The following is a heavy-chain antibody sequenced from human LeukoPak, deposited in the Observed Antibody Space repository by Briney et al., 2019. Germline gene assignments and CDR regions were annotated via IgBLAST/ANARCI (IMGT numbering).Heavy chain of an antibody. CDR3: ARGGSGLGSDY. J-gene: IGHJ4*02. D-gene: IGHD3-10*01. CDR2: IYYSGST. V-gene: IGHV4-59*01. CDR1: GGSISGYY. Sequence: PSETLSLTCTVSGGSISGYYWSWIRRPPGKGLEWIGYIYYSGSTNYNPSLKSRVTISVDTSKNQFSLKLSSVTAADTAVYYCARGGSGLGSDYWGQGTLVTVSS.